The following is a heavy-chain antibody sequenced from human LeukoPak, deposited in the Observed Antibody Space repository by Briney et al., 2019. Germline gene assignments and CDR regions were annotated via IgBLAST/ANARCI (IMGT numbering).Heavy chain of an antibody. J-gene: IGHJ4*02. CDR2: ISYDGSNK. CDR3: ARPPYYGSGTF. Sequence: GGSLRLSCAASGFTFCSYDMHWVRQAPGKGLGWGAVISYDGSNKYYADSVKGRFTISRDNSKNTLYLQMNSLRAEDTAVYYCARPPYYGSGTFWGQGTLVSVPS. V-gene: IGHV3-30*03. CDR1: GFTFCSYD. D-gene: IGHD3-10*01.